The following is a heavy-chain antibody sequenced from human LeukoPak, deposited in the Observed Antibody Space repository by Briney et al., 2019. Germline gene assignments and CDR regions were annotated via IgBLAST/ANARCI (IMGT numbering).Heavy chain of an antibody. D-gene: IGHD4-11*01. CDR2: ISSSSSYI. CDR1: GFTFSSYS. Sequence: PGGSLRLSCAASGFTFSSYSMNWVRQAPGKGLEWVSSISSSSSYIYYADSVKGRFTISRDNAKNSLYLQMNSLRAEDTAVYYCARSSSQYGNLDYWGQGTLVTVSS. CDR3: ARSSSQYGNLDY. V-gene: IGHV3-21*01. J-gene: IGHJ4*02.